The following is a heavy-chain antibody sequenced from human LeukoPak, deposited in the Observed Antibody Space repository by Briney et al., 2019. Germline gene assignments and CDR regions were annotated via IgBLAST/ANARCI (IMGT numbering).Heavy chain of an antibody. CDR2: IIPILGIA. CDR1: GGTFSSYA. Sequence: SVKVSCKASGGTFSSYAISWVRQAPGQGLEWMGRIIPILGIANYAQKFQGRVTITADKSTSTAYMELSSLRSEDTAVYYCARESSTTRCYYYYGMDVWGQGTTVTVSS. V-gene: IGHV1-69*04. J-gene: IGHJ6*02. D-gene: IGHD2-2*01. CDR3: ARESSTTRCYYYYGMDV.